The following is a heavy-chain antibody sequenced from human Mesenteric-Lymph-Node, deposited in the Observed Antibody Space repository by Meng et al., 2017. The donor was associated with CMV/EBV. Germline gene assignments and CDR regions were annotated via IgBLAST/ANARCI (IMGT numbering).Heavy chain of an antibody. D-gene: IGHD1-26*01. CDR2: INSDGSST. CDR3: AAYSGSYSGDYYYYGMDV. V-gene: IGHV3-74*01. CDR1: GFTFSSYW. J-gene: IGHJ6*02. Sequence: GESLKISCAGSGFTFSSYWMHWVRQAPGKGLVWVSRINSDGSSTSYADSVKGRFTISRDNAKNTLYLQMNSLRAEDTAVYYCAAYSGSYSGDYYYYGMDVWGQGTTVTVSS.